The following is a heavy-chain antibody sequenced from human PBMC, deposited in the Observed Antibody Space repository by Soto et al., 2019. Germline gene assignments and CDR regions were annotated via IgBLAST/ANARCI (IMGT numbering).Heavy chain of an antibody. CDR1: GFTLSNYW. Sequence: XGALRLSCSASGFTLSNYWMTWVRQAPGKGLEWVANINKDGSQKNYVDSVKGRFTIARDNGQNSLSLQINSLRVEDTAVYYCVRELGLASWGQGALVTVSS. V-gene: IGHV3-7*03. CDR2: INKDGSQK. J-gene: IGHJ5*02. CDR3: VRELGLAS. D-gene: IGHD7-27*01.